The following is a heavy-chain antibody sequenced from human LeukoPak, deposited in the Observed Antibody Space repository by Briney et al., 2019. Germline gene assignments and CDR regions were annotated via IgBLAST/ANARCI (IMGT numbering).Heavy chain of an antibody. Sequence: PGGSLRLSCAASGFTFSSYAMSWVRQAPGKGLEWVSAISGSGGSTYYADSVKGRFTISRDNSKNTLYLQMNSLRAEDTAVYYCAKDPRSIWFGESLNWFDPWGQGTLVTVSS. CDR2: ISGSGGST. CDR1: GFTFSSYA. J-gene: IGHJ5*02. V-gene: IGHV3-23*01. CDR3: AKDPRSIWFGESLNWFDP. D-gene: IGHD3-10*01.